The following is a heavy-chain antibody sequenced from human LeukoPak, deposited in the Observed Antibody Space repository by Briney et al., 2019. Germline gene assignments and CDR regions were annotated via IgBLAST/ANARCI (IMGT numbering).Heavy chain of an antibody. J-gene: IGHJ4*02. CDR3: ARHGTGVGATTAVDY. V-gene: IGHV4-39*01. CDR1: GGSISSSSYY. Sequence: SETLSLTCTVSGGSISSSSYYWGWIRHPPGKGLEWIGSIYYSGSTYYNPSLKSRVTISVDTSKNQFSLRLTSVTAADTAVYSCARHGTGVGATTAVDYWGQGALVTVSS. D-gene: IGHD1-26*01. CDR2: IYYSGST.